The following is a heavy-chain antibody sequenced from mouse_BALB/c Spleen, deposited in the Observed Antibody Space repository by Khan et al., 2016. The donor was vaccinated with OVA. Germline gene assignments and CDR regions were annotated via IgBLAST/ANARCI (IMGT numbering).Heavy chain of an antibody. CDR3: ASDYWFAY. D-gene: IGHD2-4*01. J-gene: IGHJ3*01. Sequence: EVELVEAGGGLVQPGGSLKLSCAASGCTFSNYAMSWVRQTPEKRLEWVASISSGGSTYYPDSVKGRFTINRDNGRNLLYLQMSSLMSADTAMYYCASDYWFAYWGQGTLVTVSA. V-gene: IGHV5-6-5*01. CDR2: ISSGGST. CDR1: GCTFSNYA.